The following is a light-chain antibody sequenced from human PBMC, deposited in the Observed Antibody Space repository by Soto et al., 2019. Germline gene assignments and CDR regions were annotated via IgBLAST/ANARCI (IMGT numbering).Light chain of an antibody. CDR1: QSVSSN. J-gene: IGKJ1*01. CDR3: QQYNNWPWT. V-gene: IGKV3-15*01. Sequence: DIVMTQSPSTLSVSPGERATLSCRASQSVSSNLSCYQQKPGQAPRLLIYGASTRATGIPARFSGSGSGTEFPLTISSLQSEDVAVYYCQQYNNWPWTFGQGTKVESK. CDR2: GAS.